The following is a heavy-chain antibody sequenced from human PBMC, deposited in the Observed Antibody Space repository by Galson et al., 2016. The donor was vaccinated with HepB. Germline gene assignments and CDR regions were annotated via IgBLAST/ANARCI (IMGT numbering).Heavy chain of an antibody. D-gene: IGHD1-26*01. CDR2: INDGGGNR. CDR3: AKDVGAAFFDY. CDR1: GFTFSSYA. Sequence: SLRLSCAASGFTFSSYAMSWVRQAPGKGLEWVSTINDGGGNRHYADPVKGRFTISRDNSNNMLYLQMNSLRVDDTAIYYCAKDVGAAFFDYWGHGSLVTVSS. J-gene: IGHJ4*01. V-gene: IGHV3-23*01.